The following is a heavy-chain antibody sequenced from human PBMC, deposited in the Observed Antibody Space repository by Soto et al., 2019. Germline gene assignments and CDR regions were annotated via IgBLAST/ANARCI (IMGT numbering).Heavy chain of an antibody. CDR2: LSSSGGDT. CDR3: AKVDAWLSDF. CDR1: GFSFSSYA. Sequence: EVQLLESGGGLGQPGGSLRLSCAASGFSFSSYAMGWVRRAPGKGLEWVSSLSSSGGDTYYADSVKGRFTISRDNSKNILYMQMSSMRAEDTVVYHCAKVDAWLSDFWGQGTLVSVSS. J-gene: IGHJ4*02. D-gene: IGHD5-12*01. V-gene: IGHV3-23*01.